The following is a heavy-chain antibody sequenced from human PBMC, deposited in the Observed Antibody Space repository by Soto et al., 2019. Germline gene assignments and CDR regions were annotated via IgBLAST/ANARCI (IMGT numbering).Heavy chain of an antibody. Sequence: ASVKVSCKASGYSFTTYNLHWVRQAPGQGLEWMGIINPSVGSTTYAQNFQDRVTMTRDTSTTTVYMELSSLRSEDTAVYYCAKAEDIDVWGQGTTVTVSS. CDR1: GYSFTTYN. J-gene: IGHJ6*01. CDR2: INPSVGST. V-gene: IGHV1-46*01. CDR3: AKAEDIDV.